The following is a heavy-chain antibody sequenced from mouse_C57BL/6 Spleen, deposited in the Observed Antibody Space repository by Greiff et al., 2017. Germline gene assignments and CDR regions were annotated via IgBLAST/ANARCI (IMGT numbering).Heavy chain of an antibody. CDR2: IDPSDSET. J-gene: IGHJ4*01. D-gene: IGHD3-2*02. CDR1: GYTFTSYW. Sequence: QVQLQQPGAELVRPGSSVKLSCKASGYTFTSYWMHWVKQRPIQGLEWIGNIDPSDSETHYNKKFKDKATLTVDKSSSTAYMQLSSLTSEDSAVYYCARTRGQLRLRDAMDYWGQGTSVTVSS. CDR3: ARTRGQLRLRDAMDY. V-gene: IGHV1-52*01.